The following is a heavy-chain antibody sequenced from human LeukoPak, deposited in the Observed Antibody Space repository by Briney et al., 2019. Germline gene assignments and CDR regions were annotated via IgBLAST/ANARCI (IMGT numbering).Heavy chain of an antibody. D-gene: IGHD6-13*01. CDR2: ISSSSSYI. Sequence: GGSLRLSCAASGFTFSSYSMNWVRQAPGKGLEWVSSISSSSSYIYYADSVKGRFTISRDNAKNSLYLQMNSLRAEDTAVYYCARGRGSSFDPWAREPWSPSPQ. J-gene: IGHJ5*02. CDR1: GFTFSSYS. V-gene: IGHV3-21*01. CDR3: ARGRGSSFDP.